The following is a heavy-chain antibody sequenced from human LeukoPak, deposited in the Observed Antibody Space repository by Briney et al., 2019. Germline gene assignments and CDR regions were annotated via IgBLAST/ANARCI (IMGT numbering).Heavy chain of an antibody. J-gene: IGHJ4*02. CDR1: GLTFSSYG. D-gene: IGHD3-22*01. CDR2: IWYDGSNK. V-gene: IGHV3-33*01. Sequence: GGSLRLSCAASGLTFSSYGMRWVRQAPGKGLEWVAVIWYDGSNKYYADSVKGRFTISRDNSKNTLYLQMNSLRAEDTAVYYCARGYYYDGKLDYWGQGTLVTVSS. CDR3: ARGYYYDGKLDY.